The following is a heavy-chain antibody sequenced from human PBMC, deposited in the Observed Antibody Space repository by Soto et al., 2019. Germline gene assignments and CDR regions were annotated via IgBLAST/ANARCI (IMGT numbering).Heavy chain of an antibody. CDR3: AKEGYCSSTSCYPGTYYYYGMDV. V-gene: IGHV3-23*01. CDR1: GFTFSSYA. Sequence: GGSLRLSCAASGFTFSSYAMSWVRQAPGKGLEWVSAISGSGGSTYYADSVKGRFTISRDNSKNTLYLQMNSLRAEDTAVYYCAKEGYCSSTSCYPGTYYYYGMDVWGQGTRVTVSS. D-gene: IGHD2-2*01. CDR2: ISGSGGST. J-gene: IGHJ6*02.